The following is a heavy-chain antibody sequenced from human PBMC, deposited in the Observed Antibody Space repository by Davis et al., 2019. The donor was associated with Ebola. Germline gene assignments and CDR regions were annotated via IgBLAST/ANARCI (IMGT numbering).Heavy chain of an antibody. J-gene: IGHJ6*03. D-gene: IGHD6-13*01. Sequence: GGSLRLSCAASGFTFSGSAMHWVRQASGKGLEWVGRIRSKANSYATAYAASVKGRFTISRDDSKNTAYLQMNSLKTEDTAVYYCTRPAAGYYYYYYMDVWGKGTTVIVSS. CDR3: TRPAAGYYYYYYMDV. V-gene: IGHV3-73*01. CDR1: GFTFSGSA. CDR2: IRSKANSYAT.